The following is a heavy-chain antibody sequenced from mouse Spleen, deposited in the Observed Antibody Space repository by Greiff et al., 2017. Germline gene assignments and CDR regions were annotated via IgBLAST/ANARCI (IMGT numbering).Heavy chain of an antibody. D-gene: IGHD2-3*01. Sequence: VQLQQSGPVLVKPGASVKMSCKASGYTFTDYYMNWVKQSHGKSLEWIGVINPYNGGTSYNQKFKGKATLTVDKSSSTAYMELNSLTSEDSAVYYCARSAYDGYYVGYAMDYWGQGTSVTVSS. J-gene: IGHJ4*01. V-gene: IGHV1-19*01. CDR3: ARSAYDGYYVGYAMDY. CDR1: GYTFTDYY. CDR2: INPYNGGT.